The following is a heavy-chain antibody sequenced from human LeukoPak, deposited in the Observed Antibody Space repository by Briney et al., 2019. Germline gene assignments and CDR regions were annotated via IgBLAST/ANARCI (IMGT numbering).Heavy chain of an antibody. D-gene: IGHD6-13*01. V-gene: IGHV1-46*01. CDR2: INPSGGST. CDR1: GYTFTSYY. Sequence: ASVKVSCKASGYTFTSYYMHWVRQAPGQGLEWMGIINPSGGSTSYAQKFQGRVTMTRDTSISTAYMELSRLRSDDTAVYYCARDTRRAAAVDYWGQGTLVTVSS. J-gene: IGHJ4*02. CDR3: ARDTRRAAAVDY.